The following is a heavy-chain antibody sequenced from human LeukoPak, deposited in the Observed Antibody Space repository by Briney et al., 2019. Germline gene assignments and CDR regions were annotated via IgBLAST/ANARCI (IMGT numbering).Heavy chain of an antibody. CDR1: GGTFSSYA. Sequence: SVKVSCKASGGTFSSYAISWVRQAPGQGLEWMGGIIPIFGTANYAQKFQGRVTITADESTSTAYMELSSLRSEDTAVYYCARGLIAAAGRGDYCYYYGMDVWGQGTTVTVSS. J-gene: IGHJ6*02. V-gene: IGHV1-69*13. CDR3: ARGLIAAAGRGDYCYYYGMDV. CDR2: IIPIFGTA. D-gene: IGHD6-13*01.